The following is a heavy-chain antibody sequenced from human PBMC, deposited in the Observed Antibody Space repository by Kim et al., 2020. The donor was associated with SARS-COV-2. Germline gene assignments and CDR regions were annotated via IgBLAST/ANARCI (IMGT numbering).Heavy chain of an antibody. V-gene: IGHV4-59*08. J-gene: IGHJ4*02. CDR1: GGSISSYY. CDR2: IYYSGST. D-gene: IGHD6-13*01. CDR3: ERRGQQLAHYEFDY. Sequence: SETLSLTCTVSGGSISSYYWSWIRQPPGKGLEWIGYIYYSGSTKYNPSLKSRVTLSVDTSKNQFSLKLSSVTAADTAVYYCERRGQQLAHYEFDYWGQGT.